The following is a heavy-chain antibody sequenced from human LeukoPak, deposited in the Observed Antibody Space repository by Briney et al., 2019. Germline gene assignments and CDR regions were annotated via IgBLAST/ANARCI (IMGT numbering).Heavy chain of an antibody. Sequence: GGSLRLSCAASGXTFSSYAVNWVRQAPGKGLEWVSVIGGSGGNIYYADSVKGRFTISRHNAKNSLYLQMNSLRAEDTAVYYCAKDRIVVVVAAYDWWGQGTLVTVSS. D-gene: IGHD2-15*01. CDR2: IGGSGGNI. CDR3: AKDRIVVVVAAYDW. CDR1: GXTFSSYA. J-gene: IGHJ1*01. V-gene: IGHV3-23*01.